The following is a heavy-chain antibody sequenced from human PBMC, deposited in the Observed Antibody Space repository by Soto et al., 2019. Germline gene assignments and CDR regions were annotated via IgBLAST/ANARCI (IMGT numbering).Heavy chain of an antibody. Sequence: GESLKISCKGSGYSFTSYWIGWVRQMPGKGLEWMGIIYPGDSDTRYSPSFQGQVTISADKSIGTAYLPWSSLKASDTAMYYCASLSTVGGWYEEAAFDIWGQGTMVTVSS. J-gene: IGHJ3*02. D-gene: IGHD6-19*01. V-gene: IGHV5-51*01. CDR2: IYPGDSDT. CDR1: GYSFTSYW. CDR3: ASLSTVGGWYEEAAFDI.